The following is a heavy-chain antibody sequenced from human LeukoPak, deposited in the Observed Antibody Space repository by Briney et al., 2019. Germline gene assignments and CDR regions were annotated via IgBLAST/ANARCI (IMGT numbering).Heavy chain of an antibody. CDR3: AREGGYDYYDSSGPADY. J-gene: IGHJ4*02. CDR1: GGSVSSGSYY. Sequence: PSETLSFTSTVSGGSVSSGSYYWSWIRQPPGKGLEWIGYIYYSGSTNYNPSLKSRVTISVDTSKNQFSLKLSSVTAADTAVYYCAREGGYDYYDSSGPADYWGQGTLVTVSS. V-gene: IGHV4-61*01. D-gene: IGHD3-22*01. CDR2: IYYSGST.